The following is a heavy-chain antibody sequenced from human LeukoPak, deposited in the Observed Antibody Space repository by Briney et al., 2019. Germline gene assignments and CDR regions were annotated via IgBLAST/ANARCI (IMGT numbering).Heavy chain of an antibody. V-gene: IGHV3-53*01. J-gene: IGHJ4*02. CDR3: ARGFNSGWYGAY. CDR1: GFTVSNNY. D-gene: IGHD6-19*01. CDR2: IYGGGST. Sequence: GGSLRLSCAASGFTVSNNYMSWVRQAPGKGLEWVSIIYGGGSTYYADSVKGRFTISRDDSRNTVYLQMNNLRAEDTAIYYCARGFNSGWYGAYWGQGTLVTVSS.